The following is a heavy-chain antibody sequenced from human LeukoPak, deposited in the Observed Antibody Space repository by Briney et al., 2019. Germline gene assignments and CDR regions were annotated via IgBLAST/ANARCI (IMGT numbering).Heavy chain of an antibody. CDR1: GGTFSTYA. CDR3: ANARWLRLDDAFDI. V-gene: IGHV1-69*10. J-gene: IGHJ3*02. Sequence: GASVKVSCKASGGTFSTYAISWVRQAPGQGLEWMGGITPILGTANYAQKFQGRVTINADQPTSTAYMELSSLRAEDTAVYYCANARWLRLDDAFDIWGQGTMVTVSS. CDR2: ITPILGTA. D-gene: IGHD5-12*01.